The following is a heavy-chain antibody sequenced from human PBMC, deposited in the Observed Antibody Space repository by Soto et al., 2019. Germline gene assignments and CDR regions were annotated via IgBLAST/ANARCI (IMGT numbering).Heavy chain of an antibody. V-gene: IGHV3-72*01. D-gene: IGHD3-3*01. CDR2: TKHKNERFTK. CDR3: GVWIAGVGY. Sequence: EVQLVESGGGLVQPGGSLRLSCAASGFTFSDHYMDWVRQAPGKGLEWIGRTKHKNERFTKEYAASVKGRVTISRDTSKNALSLQMNSLKTEDTATYYCGVWIAGVGYWGQGTLVTVAA. CDR1: GFTFSDHY. J-gene: IGHJ4*02.